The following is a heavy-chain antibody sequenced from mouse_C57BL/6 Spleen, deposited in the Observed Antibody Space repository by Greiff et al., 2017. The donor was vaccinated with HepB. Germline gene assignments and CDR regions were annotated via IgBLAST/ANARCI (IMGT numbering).Heavy chain of an antibody. V-gene: IGHV14-4*01. J-gene: IGHJ4*01. Sequence: EVQLQQSGAELVRPGASVKLSCTASGFNIKDDYMHWVKQRPEQGLEWIGWIDPENGDTEYASKFQGKATITAETSSNTAYLQISSLTSEDTAVYYCTRVLRWDYWGQGTSVTVSS. CDR3: TRVLRWDY. CDR2: IDPENGDT. D-gene: IGHD1-1*01. CDR1: GFNIKDDY.